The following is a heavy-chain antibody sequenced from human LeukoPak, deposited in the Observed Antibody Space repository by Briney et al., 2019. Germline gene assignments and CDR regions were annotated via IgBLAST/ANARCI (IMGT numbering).Heavy chain of an antibody. Sequence: GGSLRLSCAASGFTFSDYYMSWIRQAPGKGLEWVSYISSSGSIIYYADSVKGRFTISRDNAKNSLCLQMTGLTVADTAVYYCARTVPGYPDDYFDYWGQGTLVTVSS. D-gene: IGHD6-19*01. V-gene: IGHV3-11*04. J-gene: IGHJ4*02. CDR2: ISSSGSII. CDR1: GFTFSDYY. CDR3: ARTVPGYPDDYFDY.